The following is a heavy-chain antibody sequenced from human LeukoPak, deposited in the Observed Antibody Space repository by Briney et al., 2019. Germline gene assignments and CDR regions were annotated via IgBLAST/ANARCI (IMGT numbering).Heavy chain of an antibody. CDR1: GFTFSSYS. Sequence: PGGSLRLSCAASGFTFSSYSMNRVRQAPGKGLEWVSSISSSSSYIYYADSVKGRFTISRDNAKNSLYLPMNSLRAGDTAVCYWSRDLAPRDFDQWGPGTLVNV. V-gene: IGHV3-21*01. CDR2: ISSSSSYI. J-gene: IGHJ4*02. CDR3: SRDLAPRDFDQ. D-gene: IGHD3-16*01.